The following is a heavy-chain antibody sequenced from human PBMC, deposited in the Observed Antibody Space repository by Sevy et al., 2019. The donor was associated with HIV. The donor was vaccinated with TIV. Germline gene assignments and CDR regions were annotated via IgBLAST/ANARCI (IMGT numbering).Heavy chain of an antibody. CDR2: INSDGSTT. J-gene: IGHJ5*02. CDR1: GFSFSRYF. D-gene: IGHD5-18*01. V-gene: IGHV3-74*01. CDR3: ARDTLGYGGNPNLDLDL. Sequence: GGSLRLSCAASGFSFSRYFMHWVRQAPGEGLVWVSRINSDGSTTNNADSVEGRFIVSRDNAKKTVYLELHSLRVEDKATYYCARDTLGYGGNPNLDLDLWGQGTLVTVSS.